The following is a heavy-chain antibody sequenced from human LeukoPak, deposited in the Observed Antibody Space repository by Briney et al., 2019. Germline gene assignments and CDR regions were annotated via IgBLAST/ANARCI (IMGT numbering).Heavy chain of an antibody. D-gene: IGHD3-10*01. J-gene: IGHJ4*02. Sequence: GGSLRLSCAASGFTFSSYSMNRVRQAPGKGLEWVSSISSSSSYIYYADSVKGRFTISRDNAKNSLYLQMNSLRAEDTAVYYCARAMVRGVIIMEGDRFDYWGQGTLVTVSS. CDR3: ARAMVRGVIIMEGDRFDY. V-gene: IGHV3-21*01. CDR1: GFTFSSYS. CDR2: ISSSSSYI.